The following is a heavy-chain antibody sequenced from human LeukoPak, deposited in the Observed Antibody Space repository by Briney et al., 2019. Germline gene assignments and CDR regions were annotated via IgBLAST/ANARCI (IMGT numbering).Heavy chain of an antibody. CDR1: GGSFSGYY. CDR3: ARSPDAEDSSGYASTI. J-gene: IGHJ4*02. V-gene: IGHV4-34*01. CDR2: INHSGST. Sequence: PSETLSLTCAVYGGSFSGYYWSWIRQPPGKGLEWIGEINHSGSTNYNPSLKSRVTISVDTSKNQFSLKLSSVTAADTAVYYCARSPDAEDSSGYASTIWGQGTLVTVSS. D-gene: IGHD3-22*01.